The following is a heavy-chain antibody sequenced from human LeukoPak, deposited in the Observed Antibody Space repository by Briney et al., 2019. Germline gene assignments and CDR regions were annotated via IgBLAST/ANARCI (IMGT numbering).Heavy chain of an antibody. D-gene: IGHD6-13*01. Sequence: GASVKVSFKASGYTFTSYYMHWVRQAPGQGLEWMGIINPSGGSTSYAQKFQGRVTMTRDTSISTAYMELTRLTSDDTAVYYCARDSGSSSWEYDYWGQGTLVTVSS. CDR3: ARDSGSSSWEYDY. CDR1: GYTFTSYY. J-gene: IGHJ4*02. CDR2: INPSGGST. V-gene: IGHV1-46*01.